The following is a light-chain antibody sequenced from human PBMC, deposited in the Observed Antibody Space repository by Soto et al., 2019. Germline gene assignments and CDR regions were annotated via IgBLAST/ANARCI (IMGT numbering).Light chain of an antibody. J-gene: IGKJ1*01. CDR2: DAS. CDR1: QSISVW. V-gene: IGKV1-5*01. Sequence: DIQMTQSPSTLSAPLGDSVPIPCGASQSISVWLAWYQQQPGKAPTVLLCDASSLQRGVPPRFSGSGSATAFTITTSSLQPDDLSTYYGQQYKNYATWTFGPGTKVDIK. CDR3: QQYKNYATWT.